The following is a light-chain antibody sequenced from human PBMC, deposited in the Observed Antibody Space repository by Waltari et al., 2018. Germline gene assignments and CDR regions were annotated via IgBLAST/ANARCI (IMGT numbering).Light chain of an antibody. J-gene: IGLJ2*01. CDR1: SSNIGAGYD. V-gene: IGLV1-40*01. CDR3: QSYDNYLSAVV. CDR2: ANS. Sequence: QSVLTQPPSVSGAPGQRVTISCTGSSSNIGAGYDVHWYQQLPGTVPKLLIYANSNRPSGVPDRFSGSKSGTSASRAITGLQAEDEADYYGQSYDNYLSAVVFGGGTKLTVL.